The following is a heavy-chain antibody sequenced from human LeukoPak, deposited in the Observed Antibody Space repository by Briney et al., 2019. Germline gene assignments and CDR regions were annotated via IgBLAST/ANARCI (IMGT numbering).Heavy chain of an antibody. D-gene: IGHD6-6*01. Sequence: PGGSLRLSCAASGFTFSRYVMHWVRQAPGKGLEWVAVISYDGSNEYYADSVKGRFTISRDNSKNTLNVQMNSLRAEDTAVYYCAGVLSVAARPFDYWGQGTLVTVSS. CDR3: AGVLSVAARPFDY. CDR1: GFTFSRYV. J-gene: IGHJ4*02. V-gene: IGHV3-30*04. CDR2: ISYDGSNE.